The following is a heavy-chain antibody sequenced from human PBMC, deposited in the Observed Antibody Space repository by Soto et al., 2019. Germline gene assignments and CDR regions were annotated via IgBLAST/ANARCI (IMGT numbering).Heavy chain of an antibody. Sequence: SETLSLTCAVSSGSISSSNWWSWVRQPPGKGLEWIGEIYHSGSTNYNPSLKSRVTISVDKSKNQFSLKLSSVTAADTAVYYCARVVLRFLEWSGPFYYMDVWGKGTTVTVSS. V-gene: IGHV4-4*02. D-gene: IGHD3-3*01. CDR2: IYHSGST. CDR3: ARVVLRFLEWSGPFYYMDV. CDR1: SGSISSSNW. J-gene: IGHJ6*03.